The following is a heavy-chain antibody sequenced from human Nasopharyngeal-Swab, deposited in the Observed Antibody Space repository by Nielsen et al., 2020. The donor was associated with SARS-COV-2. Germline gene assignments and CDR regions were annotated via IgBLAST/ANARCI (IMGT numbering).Heavy chain of an antibody. CDR1: GFTFSSYG. CDR3: ARDSLGPDYYDSSGYSDY. V-gene: IGHV3-33*01. CDR2: IWYDGSNK. J-gene: IGHJ4*02. Sequence: GGSLRLSCAASGFTFSSYGMHWVRQAPGQGLEWVAVIWYDGSNKYYADSVKGRFTISRDNSKNTLYLQMNSLRAEDTAVYYCARDSLGPDYYDSSGYSDYWGQGTLVTVSS. D-gene: IGHD3-22*01.